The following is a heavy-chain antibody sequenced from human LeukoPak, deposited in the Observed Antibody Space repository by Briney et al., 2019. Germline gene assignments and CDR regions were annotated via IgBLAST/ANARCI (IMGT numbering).Heavy chain of an antibody. Sequence: PSETLSLTCTVSGGSISSYFWSWIRQPAGKGLEWIGRIYTSGTTNYNTTLKSRLTMSVDTSKNQFSLRLSSVTAADTAVYHCAREDPLVAARGLDYWGQGTLVTVSS. CDR3: AREDPLVAARGLDY. CDR1: GGSISSYF. D-gene: IGHD2-15*01. CDR2: IYTSGTT. V-gene: IGHV4-4*07. J-gene: IGHJ4*02.